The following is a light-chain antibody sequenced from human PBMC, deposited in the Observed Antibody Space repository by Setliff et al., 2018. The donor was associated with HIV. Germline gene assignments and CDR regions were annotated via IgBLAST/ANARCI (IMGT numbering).Light chain of an antibody. CDR3: CSYTSSSTRV. Sequence: QSVLTQPASVSGSPGQSITISCTGTSSDVGNYNLVSWYQQYPGKAPKLIIYDVTKRPSGVSNRFSGSKSGNTASLTIFGLQPEDEADYYCCSYTSSSTRVFGTGTKVTVL. V-gene: IGLV2-14*02. J-gene: IGLJ1*01. CDR1: SSDVGNYNL. CDR2: DVT.